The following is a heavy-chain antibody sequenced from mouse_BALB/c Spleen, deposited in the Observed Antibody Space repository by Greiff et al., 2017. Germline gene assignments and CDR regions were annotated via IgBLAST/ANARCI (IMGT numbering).Heavy chain of an antibody. Sequence: EVKLQESGPGLVKPSQSLSLTCTVTGYSITSDYAWNWIRQFPGNKLEWMGYISYSGSTSYNPSLKSRISITRDTSKNQFFLQLNSVTTEDTATYYCARGWYFDVWGAGTTVTVSS. CDR1: GYSITSDYA. CDR3: ARGWYFDV. CDR2: ISYSGST. J-gene: IGHJ1*01. V-gene: IGHV3-2*02.